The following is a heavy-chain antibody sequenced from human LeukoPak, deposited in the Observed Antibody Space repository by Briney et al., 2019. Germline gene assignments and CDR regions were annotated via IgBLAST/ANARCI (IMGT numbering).Heavy chain of an antibody. Sequence: PGGSLRLSCAASGLTFSNYGMRWVRQAPGKGLEWVAYILYDGSNEYYADSVKGRFTISRDNSKNTLSLQMNSLRAEDTAVYYCAKDLIDESSRYFDSWGQGTLVTVSS. CDR3: AKDLIDESSRYFDS. J-gene: IGHJ4*02. D-gene: IGHD2/OR15-2a*01. V-gene: IGHV3-30*02. CDR2: ILYDGSNE. CDR1: GLTFSNYG.